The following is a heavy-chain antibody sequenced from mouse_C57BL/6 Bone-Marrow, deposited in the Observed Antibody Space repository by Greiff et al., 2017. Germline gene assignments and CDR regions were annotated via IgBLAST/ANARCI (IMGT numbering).Heavy chain of an antibody. J-gene: IGHJ4*01. D-gene: IGHD1-1*01. V-gene: IGHV1-59*01. Sequence: QVQLQQPGAELVRPGTSVKLSCKASGYTFTSYWMHWVKQRPGQGLEWIGVIDPSDSYTNYNQKFKGKATLTVDTSSSTAYMQLSSLTSEDSAVHYCARPDYYGSSSYYYAMDYWGQGTSVTVSS. CDR3: ARPDYYGSSSYYYAMDY. CDR1: GYTFTSYW. CDR2: IDPSDSYT.